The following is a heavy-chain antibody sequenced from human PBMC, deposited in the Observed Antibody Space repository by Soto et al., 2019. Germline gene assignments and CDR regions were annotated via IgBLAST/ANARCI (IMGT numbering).Heavy chain of an antibody. CDR3: AKGDQFIAVAGRTL. CDR2: ISYDGSNK. D-gene: IGHD6-19*01. J-gene: IGHJ4*02. CDR1: GFTFSSYG. Sequence: GGSLRLSCAASGFTFSSYGMHWVRQAPGKGLEWVAVISYDGSNKYYADSVKGRFTISRDNSKNTLYLQMNSLRAEDTAVYYCAKGDQFIAVAGRTLWGQGTLVTVSS. V-gene: IGHV3-30*18.